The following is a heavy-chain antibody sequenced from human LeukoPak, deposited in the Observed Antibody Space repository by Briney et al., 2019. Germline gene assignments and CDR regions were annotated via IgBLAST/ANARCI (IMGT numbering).Heavy chain of an antibody. CDR3: VRVRTGSISDH. CDR2: ISYSGTA. D-gene: IGHD2-8*02. CDR1: GGSINTSPYY. J-gene: IGHJ4*02. V-gene: IGHV4-39*07. Sequence: SETLSLTCTVSGGSINTSPYYWGWVRQPPEKGLEWLGSISYSGTAYYNPSLRSRVTVSRDTSKNQFSLNLNSVTAADTAVYYCVRVRTGSISDHWGQGTLVTVSS.